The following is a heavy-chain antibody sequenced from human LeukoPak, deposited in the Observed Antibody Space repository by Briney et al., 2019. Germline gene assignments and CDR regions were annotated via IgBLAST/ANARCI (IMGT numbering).Heavy chain of an antibody. J-gene: IGHJ6*03. D-gene: IGHD2-2*01. CDR2: IYYSGST. CDR1: GGSISSSSYS. V-gene: IGHV4-39*07. Sequence: SETLSLTCTVSGGSISSSSYSWGWIRQPPGKGLEWIGSIYYSGSTYYNPSLKSRVTMSVDTSKNQFSLKLSSVTAADTAVYYCARDSNPLCSTSCYPPRVDYWYMDVWGKGTTVTVSS. CDR3: ARDSNPLCSTSCYPPRVDYWYMDV.